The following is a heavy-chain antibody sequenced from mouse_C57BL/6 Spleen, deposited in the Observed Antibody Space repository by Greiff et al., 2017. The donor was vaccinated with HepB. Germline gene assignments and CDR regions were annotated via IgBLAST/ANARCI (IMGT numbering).Heavy chain of an antibody. J-gene: IGHJ2*01. Sequence: VQLQQSGAELVKPGASVKLSCKASGYTFTSYWMHWVKQRPGQGLEWIGMIHPNSGSTNYNEKFKSKATLTVDKSSSTAYMQLSSLTSEDSAVYYCARGNPYYYGSSYYFDYWGQGTTLTVSS. CDR2: IHPNSGST. CDR1: GYTFTSYW. D-gene: IGHD1-1*01. CDR3: ARGNPYYYGSSYYFDY. V-gene: IGHV1-64*01.